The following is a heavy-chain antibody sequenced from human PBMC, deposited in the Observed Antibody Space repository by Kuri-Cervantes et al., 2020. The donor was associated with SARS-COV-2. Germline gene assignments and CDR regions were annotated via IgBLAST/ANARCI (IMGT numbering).Heavy chain of an antibody. CDR3: ARHIVATIWGGYYFDY. V-gene: IGHV4-39*07. CDR1: GGSISSSSYY. CDR2: IYYSGST. J-gene: IGHJ4*02. Sequence: GSLRLSCTVSGGSISSSSYYWGWIRQPPGKGLEWIGSIYYSGSTYYNPSLKSRVTISVDTSKNQFSLKLSSVTAADTAVYYCARHIVATIWGGYYFDYWGQGTLVTGSS. D-gene: IGHD5-12*01.